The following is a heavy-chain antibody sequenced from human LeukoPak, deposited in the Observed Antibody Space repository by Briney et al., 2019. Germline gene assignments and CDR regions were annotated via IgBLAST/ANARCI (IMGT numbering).Heavy chain of an antibody. V-gene: IGHV3-48*01. CDR2: ISGSSSTI. CDR3: ARGSTYYDSSGQVPFDY. Sequence: GGSLRLSCAASGFTSSTYAMSWVRQAPGRGLEWGSYISGSSSTIYYADSVKGRFTISRDNGKNTLYLQMNSLRAEDTAVYYCARGSTYYDSSGQVPFDYWGQGTLVTVSS. D-gene: IGHD3-22*01. J-gene: IGHJ4*02. CDR1: GFTSSTYA.